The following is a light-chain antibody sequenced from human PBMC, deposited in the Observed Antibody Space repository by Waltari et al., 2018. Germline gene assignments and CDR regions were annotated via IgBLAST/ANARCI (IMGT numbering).Light chain of an antibody. V-gene: IGLV2-14*03. Sequence: QSVLTQPASVSESPGQSITIPCPGTRSDVGVFNHVSWYQQQPDKAPKLLIYDVTIRPSGVPDRFSGTKSGHTASLTISGLQVDDEADYYCSSDTTSGSYVFASGTKVTVL. CDR3: SSDTTSGSYV. J-gene: IGLJ1*01. CDR1: RSDVGVFNH. CDR2: DVT.